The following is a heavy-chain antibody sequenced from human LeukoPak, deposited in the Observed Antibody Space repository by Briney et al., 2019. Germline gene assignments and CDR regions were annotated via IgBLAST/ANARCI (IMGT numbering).Heavy chain of an antibody. D-gene: IGHD5-24*01. J-gene: IGHJ4*02. Sequence: PSETLSLTCTVSGYSISSGYYWGWIRQPPGKGLEWIGSIYHSGSTYYNPSLKSRVTISVDTSKNQFSLKLNSVTAADAAVYYCARAEDGYQIDYWGQGTLVTVSS. V-gene: IGHV4-38-2*02. CDR3: ARAEDGYQIDY. CDR1: GYSISSGYY. CDR2: IYHSGST.